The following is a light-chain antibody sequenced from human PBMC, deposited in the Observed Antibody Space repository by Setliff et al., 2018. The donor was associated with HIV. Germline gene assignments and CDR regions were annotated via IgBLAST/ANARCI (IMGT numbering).Light chain of an antibody. CDR3: ASYGRNSLYV. J-gene: IGLJ1*01. CDR2: EVT. Sequence: QSVLTHPASVSGTTGQSITISCTGTSSDIGGFTFVSWYQQYPVTAPKLLIYEVTERPSGVSARFSGFKSGNTASLTISGLQAEDEADYYCASYGRNSLYVFGRGTKVTVL. CDR1: SSDIGGFTF. V-gene: IGLV2-14*03.